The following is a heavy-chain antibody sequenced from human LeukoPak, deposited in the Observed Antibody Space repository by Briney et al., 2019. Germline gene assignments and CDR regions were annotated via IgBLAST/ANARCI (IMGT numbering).Heavy chain of an antibody. CDR1: GFTFSDYY. J-gene: IGHJ4*02. D-gene: IGHD2-8*02. V-gene: IGHV3-11*04. CDR3: AREYWPYYFDY. CDR2: ISSSGSTI. Sequence: GGSLRLSCAASGFTFSDYYMSWIRQAPGKGLEWVSYISSSGSTIYYADSVKGRFTISRDNAENSLYLQMNSLRAEDTAVYYCAREYWPYYFDYWGQGTLVTVSS.